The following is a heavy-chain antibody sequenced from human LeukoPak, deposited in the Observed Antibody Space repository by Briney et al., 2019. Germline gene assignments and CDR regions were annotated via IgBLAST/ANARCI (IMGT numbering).Heavy chain of an antibody. Sequence: PSETLSLTCTVSGYSISSGYYWGWIRQPPGKGLEWIGSIYHSGSTYYNPSLKSRVTISVDTSRNQFSLKLSSVTAADTAVYYCARGGNNFWSGLYYFDYWGQGTLVTVSS. J-gene: IGHJ4*02. CDR2: IYHSGST. CDR3: ARGGNNFWSGLYYFDY. CDR1: GYSISSGYY. V-gene: IGHV4-38-2*02. D-gene: IGHD3-3*01.